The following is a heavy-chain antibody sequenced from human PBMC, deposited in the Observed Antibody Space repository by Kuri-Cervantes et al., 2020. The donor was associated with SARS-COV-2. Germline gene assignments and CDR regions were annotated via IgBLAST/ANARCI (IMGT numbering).Heavy chain of an antibody. CDR2: ISGSGSNT. D-gene: IGHD3/OR15-3a*01. CDR3: ARDKSYGFWREPFDY. V-gene: IGHV3-23*01. J-gene: IGHJ4*02. CDR1: GFTFGDYA. Sequence: GESLKISCAASGFTFGDYAMSWVRQSPGKGLEWVSAISGSGSNTYYADSVKGRFIISRDNSKNTLYLQMDSLRADDTAVYFCARDKSYGFWREPFDYWGQGTPVTVSS.